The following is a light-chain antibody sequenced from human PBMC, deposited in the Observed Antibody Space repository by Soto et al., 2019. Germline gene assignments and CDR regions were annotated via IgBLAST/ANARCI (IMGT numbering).Light chain of an antibody. V-gene: IGLV1-47*01. CDR3: AAWDDSLSAPV. CDR1: SSNIGSNF. Sequence: QLVLTQPPSVSGTPGQRVTISCSGSSSNIGSNFVYWYQQFPGTAPKLLIYRNDQRPSGVPDRFSGSKSGTSASLAISGLRSEDEADYFCAAWDDSLSAPVFGGGTKLTVL. CDR2: RND. J-gene: IGLJ2*01.